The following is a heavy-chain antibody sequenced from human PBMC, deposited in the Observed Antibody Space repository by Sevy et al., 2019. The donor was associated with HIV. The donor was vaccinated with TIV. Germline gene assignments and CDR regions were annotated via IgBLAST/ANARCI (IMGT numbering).Heavy chain of an antibody. V-gene: IGHV3-30*04. CDR3: AKGGDGSGSFDAFDI. CDR2: ISYDGSFK. CDR1: RFTFNSYA. D-gene: IGHD3-10*01. Sequence: GGSLRLSCAASRFTFNSYAMYWVRQAPGKGLEWVAVISYDGSFKNYADSVKGRFTISRDNSKNTLYLQMNSLRREDTAIYYCAKGGDGSGSFDAFDIWGQGTMVTVSS. J-gene: IGHJ3*02.